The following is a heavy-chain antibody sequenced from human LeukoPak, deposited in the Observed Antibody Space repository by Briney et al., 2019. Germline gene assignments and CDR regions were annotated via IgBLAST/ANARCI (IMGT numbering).Heavy chain of an antibody. CDR2: IKQDGSEK. CDR3: ARVKGWSFYYYYGMDV. J-gene: IGHJ6*02. D-gene: IGHD2-15*01. V-gene: IGHV3-7*01. CDR1: GFTFSSYW. Sequence: GGSLRLSCAASGFTFSSYWMSWVRQAPGKGLEWVANIKQDGSEKYYVDSVKGRFTISRDNAKNSLYLQMNSLRAEDTAVYYCARVKGWSFYYYYGMDVWGQGTTVTVSS.